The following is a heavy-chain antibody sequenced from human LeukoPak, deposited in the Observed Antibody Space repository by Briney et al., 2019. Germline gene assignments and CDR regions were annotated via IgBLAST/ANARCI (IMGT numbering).Heavy chain of an antibody. CDR1: GFTFSTSS. V-gene: IGHV3-21*06. D-gene: IGHD6-13*01. CDR2: ITSSSRYI. CDR3: AKEGSSWYYFDY. Sequence: PVGSLRLSCAASGFTFSTSSMNWVRQAPGTGLEGVSSITSSSRYIYYADSVKGRFTISRDNAKNSLYLQMNSLRAEDTAVYYCAKEGSSWYYFDYWGQGTLVTVSS. J-gene: IGHJ4*02.